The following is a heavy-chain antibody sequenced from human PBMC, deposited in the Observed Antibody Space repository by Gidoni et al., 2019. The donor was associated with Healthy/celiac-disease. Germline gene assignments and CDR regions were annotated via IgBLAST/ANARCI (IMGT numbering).Heavy chain of an antibody. D-gene: IGHD2-2*01. Sequence: QLQLQESGPGLVKPSQTLSLTCAVSAGAISSGGYSWRWIRQPPGKGLEWIGYIYHSGSTYYNPSLKSRVTISVDRSKNQCSLKLSSVTAADTAVYYCARVGGYCSSTSCYARWFDPWGQGTLVTVSS. J-gene: IGHJ5*02. CDR1: AGAISSGGYS. CDR2: IYHSGST. V-gene: IGHV4-30-2*01. CDR3: ARVGGYCSSTSCYARWFDP.